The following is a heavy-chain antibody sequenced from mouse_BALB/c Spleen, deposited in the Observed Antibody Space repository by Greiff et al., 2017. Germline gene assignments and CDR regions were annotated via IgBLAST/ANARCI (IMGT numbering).Heavy chain of an antibody. CDR1: GYTFTSYW. Sequence: QVQLQQSGAELVKPGASVKLSCKTSGYTFTSYWIQWVKQRPGQGLGWIGEIFPGTGTTYYNEKFKGKATLTIDTSSSTAYMQLSSLTSEDSAVYFCARSHRSWGQGTLVTVSA. J-gene: IGHJ3*01. CDR3: ARSHRS. V-gene: IGHV1S132*01. CDR2: IFPGTGTT.